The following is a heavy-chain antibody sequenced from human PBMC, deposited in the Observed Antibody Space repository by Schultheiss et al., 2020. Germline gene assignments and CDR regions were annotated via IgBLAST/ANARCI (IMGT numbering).Heavy chain of an antibody. D-gene: IGHD3-3*01. CDR3: ARSPKLEWLLSTSNYYMDV. Sequence: SETLSLTCTVSGGSISSSSYYWSWIRQPPGKGLEWIGYIYYSGSTNYNPSLKSRVTISVDTSKNQFSLKLSSVTAADTAVYYCARSPKLEWLLSTSNYYMDVWGKGTTVTVSS. J-gene: IGHJ6*03. CDR1: GGSISSSSYY. CDR2: IYYSGST. V-gene: IGHV4-61*01.